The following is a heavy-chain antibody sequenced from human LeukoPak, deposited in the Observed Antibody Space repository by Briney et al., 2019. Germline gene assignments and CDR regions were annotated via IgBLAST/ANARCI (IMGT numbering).Heavy chain of an antibody. CDR1: GYSFTSYW. D-gene: IGHD3-22*01. CDR2: IYPGDSDT. CDR3: AWGYDSSGYYPPLFDH. J-gene: IGHJ4*02. Sequence: GESLKISCKGSGYSFTSYWIGWVRQMPGKGLEWMGIIYPGDSDTRYSPSFQGQVTISADKSISTAYLQWSSLKASDTAMYYCAWGYDSSGYYPPLFDHWGQGTLVTVSS. V-gene: IGHV5-51*01.